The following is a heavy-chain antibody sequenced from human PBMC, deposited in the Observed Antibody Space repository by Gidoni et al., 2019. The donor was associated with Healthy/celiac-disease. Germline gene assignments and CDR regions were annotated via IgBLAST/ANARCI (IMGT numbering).Heavy chain of an antibody. CDR1: GFTFSSYA. CDR3: AKDTIVVVVAATPNYFDY. Sequence: EVQLLESGGGLVQPGGSLRLSCAASGFTFSSYAMSWVRQAPGKGLEWVSAISGSGGSTYYADSVKGRFTISRDNSKNTLYLQMNSLRAEDTAVYYCAKDTIVVVVAATPNYFDYWGQGTLVTVSS. CDR2: ISGSGGST. D-gene: IGHD2-15*01. J-gene: IGHJ4*02. V-gene: IGHV3-23*01.